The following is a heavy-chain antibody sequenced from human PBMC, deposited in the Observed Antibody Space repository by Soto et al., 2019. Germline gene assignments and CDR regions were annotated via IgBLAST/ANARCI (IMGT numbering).Heavy chain of an antibody. CDR1: GLTFSNHG. J-gene: IGHJ4*02. CDR3: AKDKGQRYFDY. CDR2: ISYDGSNK. Sequence: GGSLRLSCAASGLTFSNHGMHWVRQTPGKGLEWVAVISYDGSNKYYVDSVKGRFTISRDDSKNTVYLQMNSLRAEDTAVYYCAKDKGQRYFDYWGQGTLVTVSS. V-gene: IGHV3-30*18.